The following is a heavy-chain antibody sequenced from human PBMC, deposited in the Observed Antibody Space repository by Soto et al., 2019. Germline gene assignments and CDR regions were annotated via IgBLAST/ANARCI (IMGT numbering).Heavy chain of an antibody. J-gene: IGHJ6*02. V-gene: IGHV4-39*01. CDR3: AKWAWAGATIYYYYSGMDV. CDR2: IYYSGST. Sequence: SETLSLTCTVSGGSISSSSYYWGWIRQPPGKGLEWIGSIYYSGSTYYNPSFKSRVTISVDTSKNQFSLKLSSVTAADTAVYYCAKWAWAGATIYYYYSGMDVWGQGTTVTVSS. D-gene: IGHD6-19*01. CDR1: GGSISSSSYY.